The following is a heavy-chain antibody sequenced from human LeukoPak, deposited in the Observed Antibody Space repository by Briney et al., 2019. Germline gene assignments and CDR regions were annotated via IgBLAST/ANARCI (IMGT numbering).Heavy chain of an antibody. CDR1: GYTFTCYY. Sequence: GASVKVSCKASGYTFTCYYMHWVRQAPGQGLEWMGRINPNSGGTNYSQKFQGRVTMTRDTSISTAYMELSRLRSDDTALYYCARVPTTGPRYSSSWYRIYFDYWGQGTLVTVSS. CDR2: INPNSGGT. CDR3: ARVPTTGPRYSSSWYRIYFDY. J-gene: IGHJ4*02. D-gene: IGHD6-13*01. V-gene: IGHV1-2*06.